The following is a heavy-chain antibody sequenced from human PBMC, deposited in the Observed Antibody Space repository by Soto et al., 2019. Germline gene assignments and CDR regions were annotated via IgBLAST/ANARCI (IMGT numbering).Heavy chain of an antibody. Sequence: PVGSLRLSCAASGFTFSSYGMHWVRQAPGKGLEWVAVISYDGSNKYYADSVKGRFTISRDNSKNTLYLQVNSLRAEDTAVYYCAKDRGYSYGFLFGYWGQGTLVTVSS. D-gene: IGHD5-18*01. J-gene: IGHJ4*02. V-gene: IGHV3-30*18. CDR1: GFTFSSYG. CDR2: ISYDGSNK. CDR3: AKDRGYSYGFLFGY.